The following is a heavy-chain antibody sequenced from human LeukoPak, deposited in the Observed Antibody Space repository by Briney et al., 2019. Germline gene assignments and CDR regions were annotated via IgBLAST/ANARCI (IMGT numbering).Heavy chain of an antibody. J-gene: IGHJ4*02. V-gene: IGHV4-59*08. CDR2: IYNNGGA. CDR1: GASITSSH. Sequence: SETLSLTCTVSGASITSSHWAWIRQPPGRGLEWIGHIYNNGGAKYNPSLKSRISISLDTSKSQFSLSLTSVTAADTAVYFCARHSYYDSLDEWGQGTLVTVSS. CDR3: ARHSYYDSLDE. D-gene: IGHD3-22*01.